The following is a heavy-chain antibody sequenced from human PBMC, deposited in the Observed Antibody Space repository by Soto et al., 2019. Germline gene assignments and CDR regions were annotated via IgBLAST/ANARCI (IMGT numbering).Heavy chain of an antibody. J-gene: IGHJ5*02. Sequence: QVQLQESGPGLVKPSQTLSLTCTVSGGSISSGGYYWSWIRQHPGKGLEWIGYIYYSGSTYYNPSLKSRVTISVDTSKNQFALKLSSVTAADTAVYYCARELEWLPNWFDPWGQGTLVTVSS. D-gene: IGHD3-3*01. CDR3: ARELEWLPNWFDP. CDR2: IYYSGST. CDR1: GGSISSGGYY. V-gene: IGHV4-31*03.